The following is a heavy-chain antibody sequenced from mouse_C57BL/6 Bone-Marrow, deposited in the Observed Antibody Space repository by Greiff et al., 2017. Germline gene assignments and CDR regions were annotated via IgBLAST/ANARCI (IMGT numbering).Heavy chain of an antibody. J-gene: IGHJ1*03. CDR1: GFTFSDFY. Sequence: DVKLVESGGGLVQSGRSLRLSCATSGFTFSDFYMEWVRQAPGKGLEWIAASRNKANDYTTEYSASVKGRFIVSRDTSQSILYLQMNALRAEDTAIYYCARDSYGSSSWYFDVWGTGTTVTVSS. D-gene: IGHD1-1*01. CDR3: ARDSYGSSSWYFDV. V-gene: IGHV7-1*01. CDR2: SRNKANDYTT.